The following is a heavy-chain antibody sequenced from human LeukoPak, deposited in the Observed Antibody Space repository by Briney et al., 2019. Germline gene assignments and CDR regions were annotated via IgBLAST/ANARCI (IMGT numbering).Heavy chain of an antibody. V-gene: IGHV3-74*01. CDR3: AKDRLLVSTVADY. D-gene: IGHD4-23*01. J-gene: IGHJ4*02. Sequence: GGSLRLSCAASGFTFSSYWMHWVRQAPGKGLVWVSRINTDGSSTTYADSVKGRFTISRDNAKNTLYLQMNSLRAEDTAVYYCAKDRLLVSTVADYWGQGTLVTVSS. CDR2: INTDGSST. CDR1: GFTFSSYW.